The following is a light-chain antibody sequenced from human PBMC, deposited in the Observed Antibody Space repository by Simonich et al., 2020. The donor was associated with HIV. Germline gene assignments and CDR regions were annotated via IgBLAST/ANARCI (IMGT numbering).Light chain of an antibody. CDR1: SSDVGGYNS. CDR3: CSYAGSNTLV. Sequence: QSALTQPPSASGSPGQSVTISCNGTSSDVGGYNSVSWYQQNPGQAPKLMIYEVSKRPSGVPDRFSGSKSGNTASLTISGLQAEDEADYYCCSYAGSNTLVFGGGTKLTVL. V-gene: IGLV2-8*01. J-gene: IGLJ3*02. CDR2: EVS.